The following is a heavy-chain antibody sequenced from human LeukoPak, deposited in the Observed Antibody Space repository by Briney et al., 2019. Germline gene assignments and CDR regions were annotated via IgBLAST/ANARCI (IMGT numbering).Heavy chain of an antibody. CDR2: ISGSGGST. V-gene: IGHV3-23*01. CDR1: GFTFSSYA. J-gene: IGHJ4*02. CDR3: AKDPYGGYPLPSTYFDY. D-gene: IGHD5-12*01. Sequence: QSGGSLRLSCAASGFTFSSYAMSWVRQAPGKGLEWVSAISGSGGSTYYADSVKGRFTISRDNSKNTLYLQMNSLRAEDTAVYYCAKDPYGGYPLPSTYFDYWGQGTLVTVSS.